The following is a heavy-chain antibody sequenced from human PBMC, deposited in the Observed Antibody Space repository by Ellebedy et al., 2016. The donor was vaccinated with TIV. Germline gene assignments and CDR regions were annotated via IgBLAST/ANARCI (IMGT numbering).Heavy chain of an antibody. J-gene: IGHJ4*02. CDR2: INPSAGST. CDR3: ARDYPYYESGNY. CDR1: GYTFTNYY. V-gene: IGHV1-46*01. Sequence: ASVKVSCKASGYTFTNYYMDWVRQAPGQGLEWMGIINPSAGSTSYAQKFQGRLTMTTDTSTTTVYMELRSLTSDDTAVYYCARDYPYYESGNYWGQGTMVTVSS. D-gene: IGHD3-22*01.